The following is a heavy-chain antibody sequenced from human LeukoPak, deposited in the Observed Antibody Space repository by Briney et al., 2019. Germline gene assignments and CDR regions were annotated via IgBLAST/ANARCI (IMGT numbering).Heavy chain of an antibody. V-gene: IGHV3-7*01. J-gene: IGHJ4*02. CDR3: ARGVVYPTWSGPHWSDY. CDR1: GFTFSNYG. D-gene: IGHD3-3*01. CDR2: IKQDASQE. Sequence: GGSLRLSCAASGFTFSNYGIHWVRQAPGKGPEWVAHIKQDASQEDHVDSVKGRFTISRDNAKNSLYLQMNSLRAEDTAVYYCARGVVYPTWSGPHWSDYWGQGTLDTVSS.